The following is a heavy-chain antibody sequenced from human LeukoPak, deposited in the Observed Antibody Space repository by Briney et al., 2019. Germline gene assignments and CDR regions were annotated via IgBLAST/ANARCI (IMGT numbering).Heavy chain of an antibody. CDR2: IDPNSGGT. CDR3: ARDRYYYDSSGYYPYYFDY. V-gene: IGHV1-2*06. D-gene: IGHD3-22*01. J-gene: IGHJ4*02. CDR1: GHTFSGYY. Sequence: GASVKVSSKASGHTFSGYYMHWVRQAPGQGLEWMARIDPNSGGTNYAQKFQGRVTMTRDTSISTDYMELSRLRSDDTAVYYCARDRYYYDSSGYYPYYFDYWGQGTLVTVSS.